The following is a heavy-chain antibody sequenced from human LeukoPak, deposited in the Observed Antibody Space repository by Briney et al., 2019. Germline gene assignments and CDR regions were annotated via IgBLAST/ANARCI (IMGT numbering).Heavy chain of an antibody. CDR3: ARDRSGDDDFWSGYTNYFDP. V-gene: IGHV3-48*01. J-gene: IGHJ5*02. CDR1: GFTFSSYN. Sequence: GGSLRPSCAASGFTFSSYNMNWVRQAPGKGLEWVSYISSSSNSIYYADSVKGRFTISRDNAKNSLYLQMHSLRAEDTAVYYCARDRSGDDDFWSGYTNYFDPWGQGTLVTVSP. D-gene: IGHD3-3*01. CDR2: ISSSSNSI.